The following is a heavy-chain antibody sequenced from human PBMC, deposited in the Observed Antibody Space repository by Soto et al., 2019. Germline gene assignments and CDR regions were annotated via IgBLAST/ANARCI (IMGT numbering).Heavy chain of an antibody. J-gene: IGHJ6*02. D-gene: IGHD6-19*01. CDR3: ARDPGIAVAGTPLDYYGMDV. CDR2: INAGNGNT. CDR1: GYTFTSYA. Sequence: ASVKVSCKASGYTFTSYAMHCVRQAPGQRLEWMGWINAGNGNTKYSQKFQGRVTITRDTSASTAYMELSSLRSEDTAVYYCARDPGIAVAGTPLDYYGMDVWGQGTTVTVSS. V-gene: IGHV1-3*01.